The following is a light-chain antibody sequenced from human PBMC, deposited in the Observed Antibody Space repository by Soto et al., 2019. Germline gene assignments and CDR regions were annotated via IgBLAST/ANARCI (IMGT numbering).Light chain of an antibody. V-gene: IGKV1-6*01. CDR1: QGIRND. Sequence: AIQLTQSPSSLSASVGDRVTITCRASQGIRNDLGWYQQKPGKAPKLLIYGASSLQSGVPSRFSGSGSGTDLTLTISSLQPEDFATYYCLQDYNYPRTFGQGTKVDIK. CDR3: LQDYNYPRT. CDR2: GAS. J-gene: IGKJ1*01.